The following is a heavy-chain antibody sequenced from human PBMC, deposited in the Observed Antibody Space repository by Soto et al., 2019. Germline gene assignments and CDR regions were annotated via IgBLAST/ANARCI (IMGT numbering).Heavy chain of an antibody. CDR3: AREGYSSSWYDRAFDI. D-gene: IGHD6-13*01. CDR1: GGSISSGGYY. J-gene: IGHJ3*02. Sequence: PSETLSLTCTVSGGSISSGGYYWSWIRQHPGKGLEWIGYIYYSGSTYYNPSLKSRVTIPVDTSKNQFSLKLSSVTAADTAVYYCAREGYSSSWYDRAFDIWGQGTMVTVSS. CDR2: IYYSGST. V-gene: IGHV4-31*03.